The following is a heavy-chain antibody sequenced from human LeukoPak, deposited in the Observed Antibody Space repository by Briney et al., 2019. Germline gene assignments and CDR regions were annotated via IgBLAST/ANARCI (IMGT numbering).Heavy chain of an antibody. CDR1: GVSISSGSYY. V-gene: IGHV4-61*02. Sequence: SQTLSLTCTVSGVSISSGSYYWSWIRQPAGKGLEWIGRIYTSGSTNYNPSLKSRVTISVDTSKNQFSLKLSSVTAADTAVYYCAREALGTYFDFWSGYLHASWGQGTLVTVSS. CDR3: AREALGTYFDFWSGYLHAS. J-gene: IGHJ5*02. D-gene: IGHD3-3*01. CDR2: IYTSGST.